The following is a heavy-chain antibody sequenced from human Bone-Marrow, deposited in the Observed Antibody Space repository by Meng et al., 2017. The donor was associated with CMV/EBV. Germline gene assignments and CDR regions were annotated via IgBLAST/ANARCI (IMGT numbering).Heavy chain of an antibody. D-gene: IGHD1-1*01. Sequence: SCAASGFTFSSYSMNWVRQAPGKGLEWVSSISSSSSYIYYADSVKGRFTISRDNAKNSLYLQMNSLRAEDTAVYYCAKVFTGYTLFGYGMDVWGQGTTVTVSS. CDR2: ISSSSSYI. V-gene: IGHV3-21*01. CDR1: GFTFSSYS. J-gene: IGHJ6*02. CDR3: AKVFTGYTLFGYGMDV.